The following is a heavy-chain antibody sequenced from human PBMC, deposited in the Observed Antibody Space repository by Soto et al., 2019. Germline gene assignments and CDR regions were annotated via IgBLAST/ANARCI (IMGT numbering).Heavy chain of an antibody. D-gene: IGHD6-19*01. Sequence: GASVKVSCKASGYTFTSYAMHWVRQAPGQRLEWMGWINAGNGNTKYSQKFQGRVTITRDTSASTAYMELSSLRSEDTAVYYCASGNPGIAVAGTSWFDPWGQGTLVTVSS. CDR1: GYTFTSYA. CDR3: ASGNPGIAVAGTSWFDP. CDR2: INAGNGNT. V-gene: IGHV1-3*01. J-gene: IGHJ5*02.